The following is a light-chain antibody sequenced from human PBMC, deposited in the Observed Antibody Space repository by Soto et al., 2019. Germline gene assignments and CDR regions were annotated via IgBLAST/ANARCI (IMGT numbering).Light chain of an antibody. V-gene: IGKV3-11*01. J-gene: IGKJ1*01. CDR1: QSVSSY. CDR3: QQRSNWPPRWT. Sequence: EIVLTQSPATLSLSPGERATLSCRASQSVSSYLDWYQQKPGQAPRLLIYDASNRATGIPARFSGSGSGTDFTLTISSLEPEDFAVYYFQQRSNWPPRWTFGQGTKVEIK. CDR2: DAS.